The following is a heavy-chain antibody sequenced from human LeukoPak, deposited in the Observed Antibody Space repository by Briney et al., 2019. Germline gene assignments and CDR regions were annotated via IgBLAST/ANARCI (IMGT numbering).Heavy chain of an antibody. D-gene: IGHD3-22*01. CDR2: IYYSGST. V-gene: IGHV4-30-4*01. J-gene: IGHJ6*02. CDR3: ARAYDSSGNYYYYYGMDV. Sequence: SGPGLVKPSQTLSLTCTVSGGSISSGDYYWSWTRQPPGKGLEWIGYIYYSGSTYYNPSLKSRVTISVDTSKNQFSLKLSSVTAADTAVYYCARAYDSSGNYYYYYGMDVWGQGTTVTVSS. CDR1: GGSISSGDYY.